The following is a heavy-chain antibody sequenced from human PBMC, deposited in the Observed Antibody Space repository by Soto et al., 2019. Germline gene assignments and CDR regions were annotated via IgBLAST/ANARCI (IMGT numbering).Heavy chain of an antibody. CDR1: GYTFTGYG. Sequence: AXVKLSCTSSGYTFTGYGISWVRQAPGQGLEWMGWISAYNGNTNYAQKLRGRVTMTTDTSTSTAYMELRSLRSDDTAVYYCARHDSSGYLGNAYWGQGTPVTVSS. CDR3: ARHDSSGYLGNAY. D-gene: IGHD3-22*01. V-gene: IGHV1-18*01. CDR2: ISAYNGNT. J-gene: IGHJ4*02.